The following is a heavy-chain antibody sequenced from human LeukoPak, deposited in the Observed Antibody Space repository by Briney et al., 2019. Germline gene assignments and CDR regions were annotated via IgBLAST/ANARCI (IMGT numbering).Heavy chain of an antibody. V-gene: IGHV3-23*01. CDR1: GFPFSSYA. D-gene: IGHD1-14*01. CDR2: ISNSDDST. Sequence: GGSLRLSCAASGFPFSSYAMSWVRQAPGKGLEWVSTISNSDDSTYYADSVKGRFTISRDNSENTLFLRMNSPRAEDTAVYYCAKATGYLLWGQGTLVTVSS. CDR3: AKATGYLL. J-gene: IGHJ4*02.